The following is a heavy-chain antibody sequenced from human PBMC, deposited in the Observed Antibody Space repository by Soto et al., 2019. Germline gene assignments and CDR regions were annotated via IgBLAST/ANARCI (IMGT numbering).Heavy chain of an antibody. Sequence: SETLSLTCTVSGGSISSSSYYWGWIRQPPGKGLEWIGSIYYSGSTYYNPSLKSRFTISVDTSKNQFSLKLSSVTAADTAVYYCARLSPKGYSGYDRASNWFDPWGQGTLVTVSS. CDR3: ARLSPKGYSGYDRASNWFDP. D-gene: IGHD5-12*01. J-gene: IGHJ5*02. CDR2: IYYSGST. V-gene: IGHV4-39*01. CDR1: GGSISSSSYY.